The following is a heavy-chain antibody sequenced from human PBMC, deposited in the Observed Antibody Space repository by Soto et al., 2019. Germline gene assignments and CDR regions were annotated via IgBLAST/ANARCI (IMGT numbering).Heavy chain of an antibody. CDR3: ASRGGEGGYLFDY. V-gene: IGHV3-23*01. CDR2: ISGSGGST. CDR1: GFTFSSYA. Sequence: PGGSLRLSCAASGFTFSSYAMSWVRQAPGKGLEWVSAISGSGGSTYYADSVKGRFTISRDNSKNTLYLQMNSLRAEDTAVYYCASRGGEGGYLFDYWGQGTLVTVSS. D-gene: IGHD3-16*01. J-gene: IGHJ4*02.